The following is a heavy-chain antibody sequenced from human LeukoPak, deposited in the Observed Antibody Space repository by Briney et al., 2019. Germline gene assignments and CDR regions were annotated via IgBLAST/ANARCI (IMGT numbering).Heavy chain of an antibody. CDR2: IYSGGNT. Sequence: GGSLRLSCAASGFTVSSNYMSWVRQAPGKGLEWVSVIYSGGNTSYADSVKGRFTISRDNAKNSLYLQMNSLRAEDTALYHCARYQLPMGDYYYGMDVWGQGTTVTVSS. CDR1: GFTVSSNY. CDR3: ARYQLPMGDYYYGMDV. V-gene: IGHV3-53*01. J-gene: IGHJ6*02. D-gene: IGHD2-2*01.